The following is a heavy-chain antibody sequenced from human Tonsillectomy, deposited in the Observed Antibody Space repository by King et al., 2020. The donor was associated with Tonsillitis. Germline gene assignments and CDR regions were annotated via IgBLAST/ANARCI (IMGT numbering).Heavy chain of an antibody. CDR3: AREGGDWNPMFHY. D-gene: IGHD2-21*02. CDR1: GGSFSGYY. Sequence: VQLQQWGAGLLKPSETLSLTCAVYGGSFSGYYWSWIRQPPGKGLEWIGEINHSGSTNYNPSLKSRVTVSVDTSKNQFSLKLSSVTAADTAVYYCAREGGDWNPMFHYWGQGTLVTVSS. V-gene: IGHV4-34*01. J-gene: IGHJ4*02. CDR2: INHSGST.